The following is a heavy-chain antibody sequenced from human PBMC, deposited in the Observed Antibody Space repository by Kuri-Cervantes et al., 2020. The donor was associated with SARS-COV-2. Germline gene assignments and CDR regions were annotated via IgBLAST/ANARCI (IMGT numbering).Heavy chain of an antibody. CDR2: IYPTDSDT. D-gene: IGHD1-26*01. V-gene: IGHV5-51*01. CDR3: ARTRGSYYTDAFDL. CDR1: GFRFTTYW. Sequence: GGSLRLSCKGSGFRFTTYWIGWVRQVPGKGLEWMAIIYPTDSDTRYSPSFQGQVTISADKSISTAYLQWSSLKASDSAMYYCARTRGSYYTDAFDLWGQGTMVTVSS. J-gene: IGHJ3*01.